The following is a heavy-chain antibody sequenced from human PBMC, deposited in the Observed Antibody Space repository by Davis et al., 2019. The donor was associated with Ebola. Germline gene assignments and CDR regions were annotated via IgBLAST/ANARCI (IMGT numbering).Heavy chain of an antibody. CDR2: FDPEDGET. D-gene: IGHD4-17*01. Sequence: ASVKVSCKVSGYTLTELSMHWVRQAPGKGLEWMGGFDPEDGETIYAQKFQCRVTMTEDTSTDTAYMELSSLRSEDTAVYYCVTTVTRSPHYYWYFDLWGRGTLVTVSS. CDR3: VTTVTRSPHYYWYFDL. J-gene: IGHJ2*01. V-gene: IGHV1-24*01. CDR1: GYTLTELS.